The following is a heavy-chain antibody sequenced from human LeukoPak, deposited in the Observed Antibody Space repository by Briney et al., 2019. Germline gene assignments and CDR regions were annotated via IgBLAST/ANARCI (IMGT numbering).Heavy chain of an antibody. V-gene: IGHV1-2*02. CDR1: GYTFSGYY. Sequence: GASVKVSCKASGYTFSGYYMHWVRQAPGLGLEWMGWINPNSGDTNYAQSFQGRVTMTRDTSISTAYMELNWLTSDDTAVYYCARVPGRSGDRLPFDYWGQGALVTVSS. J-gene: IGHJ4*02. CDR2: INPNSGDT. CDR3: ARVPGRSGDRLPFDY. D-gene: IGHD2-21*01.